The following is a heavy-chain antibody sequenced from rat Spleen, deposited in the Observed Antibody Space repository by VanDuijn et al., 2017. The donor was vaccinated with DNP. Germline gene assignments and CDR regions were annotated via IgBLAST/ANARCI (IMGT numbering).Heavy chain of an antibody. J-gene: IGHJ1*01. CDR2: ISYEGGDT. Sequence: EVQLVESDGGLVQPGRSLKLSCAASGFIFSDYYMAWVRQAPKKGLEWVASISYEGGDTYYGDSVKGRFTISRDNAKSTLYLQMDSLRSEDTATYYCARWNNYVRYFDFWGPGTMVTVSS. CDR1: GFIFSDYY. V-gene: IGHV5-22*01. D-gene: IGHD1-10*01. CDR3: ARWNNYVRYFDF.